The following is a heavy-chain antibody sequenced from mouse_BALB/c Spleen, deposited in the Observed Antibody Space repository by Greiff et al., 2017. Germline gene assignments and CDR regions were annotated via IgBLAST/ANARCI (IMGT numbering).Heavy chain of an antibody. CDR2: INPNNGGT. V-gene: IGHV1-18*01. CDR3: ARAAVGYAMDY. J-gene: IGHJ4*01. Sequence: DVKLVESGPELVKPGASVKIPCKASGYTFTDYNMDWVKQSHGKSLEWIGDINPNNGGTIYNQKFKGKATLTVDKSSSTAYMELRSLTSEDTAVYYCARAAVGYAMDYWGQGTSVTVSS. D-gene: IGHD1-1*02. CDR1: GYTFTDYN.